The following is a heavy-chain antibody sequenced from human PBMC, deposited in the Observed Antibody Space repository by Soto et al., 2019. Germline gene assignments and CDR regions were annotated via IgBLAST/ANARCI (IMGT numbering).Heavy chain of an antibody. CDR1: GFRFSEYA. D-gene: IGHD2-15*01. V-gene: IGHV3-33*05. J-gene: IGHJ6*03. CDR2: ISHDGRHE. Sequence: GGSLRLSCAASGFRFSEYAMHWVRQAPGKGLEWVAVISHDGRHEDYAESVKGRFAITRDTSKNTSYLQMNSLTAEDTAVYYCARGLLLRGDYHYYYMDFWGKGTSVTVSS. CDR3: ARGLLLRGDYHYYYMDF.